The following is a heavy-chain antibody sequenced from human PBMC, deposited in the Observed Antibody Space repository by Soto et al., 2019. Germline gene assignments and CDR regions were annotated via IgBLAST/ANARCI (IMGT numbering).Heavy chain of an antibody. V-gene: IGHV3-66*01. D-gene: IGHD1-1*01. J-gene: IGHJ4*02. CDR2: IFSNDDT. CDR1: GFTVSNNY. CDR3: ARDGTYNWV. Sequence: ELQLVASGGGLVQPGGSLRLSCAASGFTVSNNYVRWVRQAPGKGLEWVSLIFSNDDTRYADSVKGRFTISRDSSSNTLYLQMNSLRVEDTAVYYCARDGTYNWVGGQGIHVTVSS.